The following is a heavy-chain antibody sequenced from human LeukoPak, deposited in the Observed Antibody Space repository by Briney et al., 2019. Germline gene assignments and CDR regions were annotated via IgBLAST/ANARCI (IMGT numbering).Heavy chain of an antibody. CDR1: GFTFSSYW. CDR2: INSDGTST. CDR3: ARATLDIVGATRTFDY. D-gene: IGHD2-2*03. V-gene: IGHV3-74*01. J-gene: IGHJ4*02. Sequence: GGYLRLSCAASGFTFSSYWMHSVRQAPREGLVCVSRINSDGTSTTYADSVKGRFTISRDNARNTLYMQMNSLRAEDTAVYYCARATLDIVGATRTFDYWGQGTLVTVSS.